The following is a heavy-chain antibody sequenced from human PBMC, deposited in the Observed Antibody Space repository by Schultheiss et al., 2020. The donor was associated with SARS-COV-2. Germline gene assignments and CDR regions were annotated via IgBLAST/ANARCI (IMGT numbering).Heavy chain of an antibody. Sequence: GESLRLSCAASGFTFSSYSMNWVRQAPGKGLEWVSSISSSSSYIYYADSVKGRFTISRDNAKNSLYLQMNSLRAEDTAVYYCARVWGESSSSGSWGQGTLVTVSS. CDR2: ISSSSSYI. D-gene: IGHD6-6*01. J-gene: IGHJ4*02. CDR1: GFTFSSYS. CDR3: ARVWGESSSSGS. V-gene: IGHV3-21*01.